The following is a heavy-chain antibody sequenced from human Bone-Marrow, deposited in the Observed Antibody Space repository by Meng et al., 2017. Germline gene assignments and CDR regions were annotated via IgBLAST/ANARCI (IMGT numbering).Heavy chain of an antibody. CDR1: GGSFSGYY. CDR2: INHSGST. V-gene: IGHV4-34*01. J-gene: IGHJ4*02. CDR3: ARGGYCSGGSCN. Sequence: QVQLQQWGARLLKPLETLSLTCAVYGGSFSGYYWRWIRQPPGKGLEWIGEINHSGSTNYNPSLKSRVTISVDTSKNQFSLNLSSVTAADTAVYYCARGGYCSGGSCNWGQGTLVTVSS. D-gene: IGHD2-15*01.